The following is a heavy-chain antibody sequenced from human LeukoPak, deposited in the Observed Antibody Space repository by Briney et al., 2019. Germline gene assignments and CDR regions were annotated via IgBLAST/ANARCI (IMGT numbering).Heavy chain of an antibody. V-gene: IGHV1-2*02. CDR2: INPNSGGT. CDR1: GYTFTGYY. Sequence: GASVTVSCKASGYTFTGYYMHWVRQAPGQGLEWIGWINPNSGGTNYAQKFQGRVTMTRDTSISTAYMELSRLRSDDTAVYYCARDTATIAVEWFDPWGQGTLVTVSA. CDR3: ARDTATIAVEWFDP. J-gene: IGHJ5*02. D-gene: IGHD6-19*01.